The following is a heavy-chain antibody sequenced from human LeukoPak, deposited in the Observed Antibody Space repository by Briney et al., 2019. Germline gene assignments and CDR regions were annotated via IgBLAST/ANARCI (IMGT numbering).Heavy chain of an antibody. D-gene: IGHD2-2*01. CDR2: IIPIFGTA. CDR1: GGTFGSYA. V-gene: IGHV1-69*13. Sequence: SVKVSRKASGGTFGSYAISWVRQAPGQGLEWMGGIIPIFGTANYAQKFQGRVTITADESTSTAYMELSSLRSEDTAVYYCASEGVVVPAAMSPLGYWGQGTLVTVSS. J-gene: IGHJ4*02. CDR3: ASEGVVVPAAMSPLGY.